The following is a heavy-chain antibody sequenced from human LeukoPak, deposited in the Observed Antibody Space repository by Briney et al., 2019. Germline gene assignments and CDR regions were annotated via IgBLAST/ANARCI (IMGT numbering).Heavy chain of an antibody. J-gene: IGHJ4*02. V-gene: IGHV3-30*02. D-gene: IGHD4-17*01. CDR2: IQFDGNSE. CDR1: GFTFSSYG. Sequence: GGSLRLSCAASGFTFSSYGMHWVRQAPGKGLEWVTFIQFDGNSEYYADSVKGRFTISRDNSKNTLYLQMNSLRTEDTAIYYCAKNHGDFDGGYWGQGTLVTVSS. CDR3: AKNHGDFDGGY.